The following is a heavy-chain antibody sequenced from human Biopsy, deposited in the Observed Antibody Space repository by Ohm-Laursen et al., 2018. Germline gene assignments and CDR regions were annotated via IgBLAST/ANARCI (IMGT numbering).Heavy chain of an antibody. J-gene: IGHJ6*02. V-gene: IGHV3-21*01. CDR1: GFSVCSYD. D-gene: IGHD6-6*01. CDR3: ARDSSRRAREGGMDV. Sequence: GSLRLSCAASGFSVCSYDMNWVRQAPGQGLEWISYISETSSHIYDADSVRGRFTVARDIAKNSLYLQLTSLRVEDTAVYYCARDSSRRAREGGMDVWGQGTTVTVSS. CDR2: ISETSSHI.